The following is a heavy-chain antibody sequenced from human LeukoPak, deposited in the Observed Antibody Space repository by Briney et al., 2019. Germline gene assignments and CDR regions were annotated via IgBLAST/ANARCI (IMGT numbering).Heavy chain of an antibody. J-gene: IGHJ4*02. D-gene: IGHD3-9*01. V-gene: IGHV3-73*01. CDR1: GFSFSDPP. Sequence: GGSLKLSCAASGFSFSDPPMHWVHQASGKGLEWVGRVRDRANSYATGYAASVEGRFTISRDDSENTAYLQMNSLIIEDTAVYYCTRQRPQTGTFDYWGQGVLVPVSS. CDR2: VRDRANSYAT. CDR3: TRQRPQTGTFDY.